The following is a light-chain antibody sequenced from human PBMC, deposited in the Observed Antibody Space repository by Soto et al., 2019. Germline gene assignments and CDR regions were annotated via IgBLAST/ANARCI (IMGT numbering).Light chain of an antibody. Sequence: EIMMTQSPVTLSVSPGERATLSCRASQSVSNNLAWYQQKPGQAPRLLIYYASTRATGIPARFSGSGSGTEFTLTISSLQSEDVALYYCHQYNDWPPITFGQGTRLEIK. CDR1: QSVSNN. CDR2: YAS. J-gene: IGKJ5*01. V-gene: IGKV3-15*01. CDR3: HQYNDWPPIT.